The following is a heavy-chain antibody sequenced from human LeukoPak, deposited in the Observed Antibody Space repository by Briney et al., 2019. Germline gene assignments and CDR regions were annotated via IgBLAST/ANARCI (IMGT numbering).Heavy chain of an antibody. CDR2: IYYSGST. D-gene: IGHD5-18*01. Sequence: SETLSLTCTVSGGSISSYYWSWIRQPPGKGLEWIGYIYYSGSTNYNPSLKGRVTISVDTSKNQFSLKLSSVTAADTAVYYCASLGVGYSYGYVLDYWGQGTLVTVSS. V-gene: IGHV4-59*08. J-gene: IGHJ4*02. CDR1: GGSISSYY. CDR3: ASLGVGYSYGYVLDY.